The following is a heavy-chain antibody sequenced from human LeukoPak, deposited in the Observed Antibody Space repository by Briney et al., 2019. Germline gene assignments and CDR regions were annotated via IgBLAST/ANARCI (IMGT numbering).Heavy chain of an antibody. CDR3: ARDQGATLGYYYYMDV. D-gene: IGHD1-26*01. CDR1: GFTFSSYE. CDR2: ISSSGSTI. V-gene: IGHV3-48*03. J-gene: IGHJ6*03. Sequence: GGSLRLSCAASGFTFSSYEMNWVRQAPGKGLEWVSYISSSGSTIYYADSVKGRFTISRDNAKNSLYLQMNSLRAEDTAVYYCARDQGATLGYYYYMDVWGKGTTVTISS.